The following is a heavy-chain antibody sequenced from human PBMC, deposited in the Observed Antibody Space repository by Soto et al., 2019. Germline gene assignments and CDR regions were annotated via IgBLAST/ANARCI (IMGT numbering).Heavy chain of an antibody. CDR3: ARAGVATIYPGNNWFDP. CDR1: GDSISSSNW. CDR2: IYHSGST. J-gene: IGHJ5*02. Sequence: TSETLSLTCAVSGDSISSSNWWNWVRQPPGKGLEWIGEIYHSGSTNYNPSLKSRVTISVDTSKNQFSLNLSSVTAADTAMYYCARAGVATIYPGNNWFDPWGQGTLVTVSS. V-gene: IGHV4-4*02. D-gene: IGHD5-12*01.